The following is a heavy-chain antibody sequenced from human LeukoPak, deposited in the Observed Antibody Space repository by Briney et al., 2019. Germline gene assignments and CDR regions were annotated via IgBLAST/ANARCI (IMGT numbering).Heavy chain of an antibody. CDR2: IYYSGST. Sequence: SETLSLTCTVSGGSISSYYWSWIRQPPGKGLEWIGYIYYSGSTNSNPSLKSRVTISVDTSKNQFSLKLSSVTAADTAVYYCASTLRGYCSGGSCYQQNWFDPWGQGTLVTVSS. CDR1: GGSISSYY. J-gene: IGHJ5*02. V-gene: IGHV4-59*12. D-gene: IGHD2-15*01. CDR3: ASTLRGYCSGGSCYQQNWFDP.